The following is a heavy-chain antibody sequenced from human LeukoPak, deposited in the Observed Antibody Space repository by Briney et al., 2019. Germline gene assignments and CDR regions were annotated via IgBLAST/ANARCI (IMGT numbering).Heavy chain of an antibody. V-gene: IGHV3-74*01. CDR1: GFTFSHFW. Sequence: GGSLRLSCAASGFTFSHFWIHWVRQAPGKGLVWVSRINSDGSDTIYADSVKGRFTSSRDNAKNILYLQMNNLRAEDTAVYYCARMTTVTTEGIWGQGTMVTVSS. D-gene: IGHD4-17*01. CDR2: INSDGSDT. CDR3: ARMTTVTTEGI. J-gene: IGHJ3*02.